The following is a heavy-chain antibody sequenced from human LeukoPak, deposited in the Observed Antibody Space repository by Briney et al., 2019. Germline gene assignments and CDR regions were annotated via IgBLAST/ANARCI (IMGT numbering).Heavy chain of an antibody. Sequence: SETLSLTCTVSGGAISSYYWSWIRQPPGKGLEWIGYIYYSGSTNYNPSLKSRVTISVDTSKNQFSLKLSSVTAADTAVYYCAKDRTYSAVAGTFDYWGQGTLVTVSS. V-gene: IGHV4-59*12. CDR2: IYYSGST. CDR3: AKDRTYSAVAGTFDY. D-gene: IGHD6-19*01. CDR1: GGAISSYY. J-gene: IGHJ4*02.